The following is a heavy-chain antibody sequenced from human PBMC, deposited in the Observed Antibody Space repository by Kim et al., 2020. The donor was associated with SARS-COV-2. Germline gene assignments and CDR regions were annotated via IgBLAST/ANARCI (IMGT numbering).Heavy chain of an antibody. V-gene: IGHV4-34*01. CDR2: INHSGST. Sequence: SETLSLTCAVYGGSFSGFYWSWIRQPPGKGLEWIGEINHSGSTNYNPSLESRVTMSVDTSKKQFSLKLTSVTGADTAVYYCARLNPSVANFDYWGQGILVTVSS. J-gene: IGHJ4*02. CDR3: ARLNPSVANFDY. CDR1: GGSFSGFY.